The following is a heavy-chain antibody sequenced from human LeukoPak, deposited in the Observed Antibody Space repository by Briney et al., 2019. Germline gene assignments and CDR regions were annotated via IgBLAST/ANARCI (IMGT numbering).Heavy chain of an antibody. D-gene: IGHD2-15*01. CDR1: GFTFNDYY. J-gene: IGHJ4*02. CDR3: AKDTGVVVVAATPDY. Sequence: PGGSLRLSCAASGFTFNDYYMSWIRQAPGKGLEWVSAISGSGGSTYYADSVKGRFTISRDNSKNTLYLQMNSLRAEDTAVYYCAKDTGVVVVAATPDYWGQGTLVTVSS. V-gene: IGHV3-23*01. CDR2: ISGSGGST.